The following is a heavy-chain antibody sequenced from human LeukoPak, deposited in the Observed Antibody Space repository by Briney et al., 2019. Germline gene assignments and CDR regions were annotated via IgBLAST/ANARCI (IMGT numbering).Heavy chain of an antibody. D-gene: IGHD3-22*01. Sequence: KAGGSLRLSCAASGFTFSDYYMSWIRQAPGKGLEWVSYISSSGSTIYHADSVKGRFTISRDNAKNSPYLQMNSLRAEDTAVYYCARDIYDSSGDAFDIWGQGTMVTVSS. CDR3: ARDIYDSSGDAFDI. V-gene: IGHV3-11*04. J-gene: IGHJ3*02. CDR1: GFTFSDYY. CDR2: ISSSGSTI.